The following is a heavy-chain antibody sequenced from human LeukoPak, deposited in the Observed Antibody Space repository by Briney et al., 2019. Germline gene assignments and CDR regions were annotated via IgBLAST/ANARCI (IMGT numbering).Heavy chain of an antibody. CDR3: ARLFRGVGY. D-gene: IGHD3-16*01. CDR1: GGSISGSDYY. CDR2: IYYSGST. V-gene: IGHV4-39*01. Sequence: SSETLSFTCTVSGGSISGSDYYWGWIRQPPGKGLEWIGSIYYSGSTYYNSSLKSRVSISVDTSRNQFSLKLSSVTAAGTALYYCARLFRGVGYWGQGTLVTVSS. J-gene: IGHJ4*02.